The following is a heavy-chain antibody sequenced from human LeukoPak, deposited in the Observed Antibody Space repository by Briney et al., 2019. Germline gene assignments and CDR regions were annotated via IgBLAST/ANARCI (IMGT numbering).Heavy chain of an antibody. CDR3: ATLRSDSSGWYYFDY. CDR2: ISYDGRNK. CDR1: GFTFSSYG. J-gene: IGHJ4*02. Sequence: PGGSLRLSCAASGFTFSSYGMHWVRQAPGKGLEWVAVISYDGRNKYYAKSVKGRFTISRDNSKNTLYLQMNSLRAEDTAVYYCATLRSDSSGWYYFDYWGQGTLVTVSS. V-gene: IGHV3-30*03. D-gene: IGHD6-19*01.